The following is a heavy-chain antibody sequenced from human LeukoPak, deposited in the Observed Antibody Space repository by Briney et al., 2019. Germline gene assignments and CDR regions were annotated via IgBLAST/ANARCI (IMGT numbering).Heavy chain of an antibody. CDR1: GGSISSYY. J-gene: IGHJ4*02. CDR3: ARDRSTWYYEY. Sequence: KASETLSLTCTVSGGSISSYYWSWIRQPPGKGLEWIGYIYYSGSTNYNPSLKSRVTISVDTSKNQFSLNLSSVTAADTAVYYCARDRSTWYYEYWGQGTLVTVSS. D-gene: IGHD6-13*01. CDR2: IYYSGST. V-gene: IGHV4-59*08.